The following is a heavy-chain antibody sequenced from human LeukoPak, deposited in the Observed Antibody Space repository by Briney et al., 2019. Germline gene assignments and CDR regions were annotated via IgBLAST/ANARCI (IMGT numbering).Heavy chain of an antibody. CDR2: ISAYNGNT. CDR3: ARGRCGYCSGGSGYYYYGMDV. CDR1: GYTFTSYG. Sequence: ASVKVSCKVSGYTFTSYGISWVRQAPGQGLEWMGWISAYNGNTNYAQKLQGRVTMTTDTSTSTAYMELRSLRSDDTAVYYCARGRCGYCSGGSGYYYYGMDVWGQGTTVTVSS. J-gene: IGHJ6*02. D-gene: IGHD2-15*01. V-gene: IGHV1-18*01.